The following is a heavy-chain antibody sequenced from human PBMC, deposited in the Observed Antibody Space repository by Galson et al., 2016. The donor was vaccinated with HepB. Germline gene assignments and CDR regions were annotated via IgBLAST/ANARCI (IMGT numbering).Heavy chain of an antibody. J-gene: IGHJ3*02. Sequence: LSLTCAVYGGSFSAYSWSWIRQPPGTGLEWIGEINHSGSTNYHPSLMSRVTISVDTSKNRFSLNLSSVTAADTAVYYCARDNDYFAFDIWGQGTMVTGSS. V-gene: IGHV4-34*01. CDR2: INHSGST. CDR3: ARDNDYFAFDI. CDR1: GGSFSAYS. D-gene: IGHD2/OR15-2a*01.